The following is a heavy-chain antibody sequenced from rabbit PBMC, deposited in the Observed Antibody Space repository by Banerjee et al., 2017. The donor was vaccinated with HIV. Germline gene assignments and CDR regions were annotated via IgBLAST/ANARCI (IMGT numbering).Heavy chain of an antibody. CDR1: GFSFSNKAV. J-gene: IGHJ2*01. CDR3: ARNYVNAFDP. CDR2: INVITGKA. D-gene: IGHD1-1*01. Sequence: QEQLVESGGGLVKPGASLTLTCKASGFSFSNKAVMCWVRQAPGKGLEWIACINVITGKADYANWSKGRFTISKTSSTTVTLQMTSLTAADTATYFCARNYVNAFDPWGPGTLVTVS. V-gene: IGHV1S45*01.